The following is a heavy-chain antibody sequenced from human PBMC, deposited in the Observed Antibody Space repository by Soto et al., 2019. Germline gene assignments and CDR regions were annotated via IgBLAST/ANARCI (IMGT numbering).Heavy chain of an antibody. CDR2: IYYSGST. V-gene: IGHV4-59*08. J-gene: IGHJ4*02. Sequence: SETLSLTCTVSGGSISSYYWSWIRQPPGKGLEWIGYIYYSGSTNYNPSLKSRVTISIDTSENQFSLKLSSVTAADTAVYYCARQSKYCSSTSCFSDYWGQATLVTVSS. CDR1: GGSISSYY. CDR3: ARQSKYCSSTSCFSDY. D-gene: IGHD2-2*01.